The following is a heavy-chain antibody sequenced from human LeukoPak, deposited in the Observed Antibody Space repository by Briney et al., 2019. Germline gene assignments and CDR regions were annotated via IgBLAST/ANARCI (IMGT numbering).Heavy chain of an antibody. V-gene: IGHV4-59*01. D-gene: IGHD1-26*01. CDR2: IYHTGST. J-gene: IGHJ3*02. CDR1: GGSIGTDY. Sequence: SETLSLTCTVSGGSIGTDYWSWIRQPPGKGLEWIAYIYHTGSTNYNPSLKSRVTISVDTSKNQFSLRLSSVATADTAVYYCARGGGPTEHAGAFDIWGQGTMVTVSS. CDR3: ARGGGPTEHAGAFDI.